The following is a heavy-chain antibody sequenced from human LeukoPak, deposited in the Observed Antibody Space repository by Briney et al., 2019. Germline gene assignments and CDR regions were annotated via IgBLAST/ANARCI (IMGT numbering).Heavy chain of an antibody. Sequence: KPGGSPRLSCAASGFTFSSYNMNWVRQAPGKGLEWVSSNSGSSSFISYADSMQGRFTISRDNARNSLYLQMNSLRAEDTAVYYCARDGLQAYYDSSGFFDYWGQGTLVTVSS. CDR2: NSGSSSFI. J-gene: IGHJ4*02. V-gene: IGHV3-21*01. CDR1: GFTFSSYN. CDR3: ARDGLQAYYDSSGFFDY. D-gene: IGHD3-22*01.